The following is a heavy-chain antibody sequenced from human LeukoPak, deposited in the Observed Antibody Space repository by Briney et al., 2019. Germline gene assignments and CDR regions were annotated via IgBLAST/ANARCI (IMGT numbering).Heavy chain of an antibody. CDR1: GFTFSSYA. CDR3: AKDRPDRITIFGVVTKYYFDY. CDR2: ISGSGGST. D-gene: IGHD3-3*01. J-gene: IGHJ4*02. V-gene: IGHV3-23*01. Sequence: GGSLRLSCAASGFTFSSYAMSWVRQAPGKGLEWVSAISGSGGSTYYADSVKGRFTISRDNSKNTLYLQMDSLRAEDTAVHYCAKDRPDRITIFGVVTKYYFDYWGQGTLVTVS.